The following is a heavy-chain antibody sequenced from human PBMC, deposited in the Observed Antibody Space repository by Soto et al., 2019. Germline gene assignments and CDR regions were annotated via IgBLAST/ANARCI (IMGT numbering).Heavy chain of an antibody. CDR2: IWHDGSQK. CDR3: ARDDGVTHLRY. J-gene: IGHJ4*02. D-gene: IGHD4-4*01. V-gene: IGHV3-33*01. CDR1: GFDFSSHG. Sequence: QVQLVESGGGVVQPGRSLRPSCTVSGFDFSSHGYHWVRQAPGKGLEWVAVIWHDGSQKYYADSVKGRFTISRDDAKATLYLQMNSLRAEDTALYHCARDDGVTHLRYWGQGALVTVSP.